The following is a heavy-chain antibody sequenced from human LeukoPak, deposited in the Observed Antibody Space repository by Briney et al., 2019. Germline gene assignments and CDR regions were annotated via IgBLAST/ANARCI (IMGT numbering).Heavy chain of an antibody. CDR1: GGSISSYY. D-gene: IGHD3-22*01. CDR2: IYYSGST. V-gene: IGHV4-59*01. Sequence: PSETLSLTCTVSGGSISSYYWSWIRQPPGKGLEWIGYIYYSGSTNYNPSLKSRVTISVDTSKNQFSLKLSSVTAADTAVYYCARVIRDDSSGYYSHGPYYYYYGMDVWGQGTTVTVSS. J-gene: IGHJ6*02. CDR3: ARVIRDDSSGYYSHGPYYYYYGMDV.